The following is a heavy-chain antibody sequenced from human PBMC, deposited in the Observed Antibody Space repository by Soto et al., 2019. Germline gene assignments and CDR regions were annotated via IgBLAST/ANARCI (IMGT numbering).Heavy chain of an antibody. J-gene: IGHJ6*02. CDR3: ARVLVQLDLLYYYGMDV. V-gene: IGHV1-2*04. Sequence: QVQLVQSGAEVKKPGASVKVSCKASGYTFTGYYMHWVRQAPGQGLEWMGWINPNSGGTHYAQKFQGWVTMTRDTSNSAAYMELSRLRSDDTAVYYCARVLVQLDLLYYYGMDVWGQGTTVTVSS. D-gene: IGHD6-6*01. CDR2: INPNSGGT. CDR1: GYTFTGYY.